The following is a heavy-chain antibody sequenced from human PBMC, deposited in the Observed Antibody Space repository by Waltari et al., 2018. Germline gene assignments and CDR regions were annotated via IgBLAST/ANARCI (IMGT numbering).Heavy chain of an antibody. Sequence: QVQLQESGPGLVKPSETLSLTCAVSGYSISSGYYWGWIRQPPGKGLEWIGSSYHSGSTYYNPSLKSRVTISVDTSKNQFSLKLSSVTAADTAVYYCARGGTMVVTPENNWFDPWGQGTLVTVSS. J-gene: IGHJ5*02. D-gene: IGHD2-15*01. CDR2: SYHSGST. CDR1: GYSISSGYY. V-gene: IGHV4-38-2*01. CDR3: ARGGTMVVTPENNWFDP.